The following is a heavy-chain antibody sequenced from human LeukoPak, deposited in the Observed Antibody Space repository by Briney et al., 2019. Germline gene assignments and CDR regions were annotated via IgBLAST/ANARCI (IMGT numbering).Heavy chain of an antibody. V-gene: IGHV1-69*11. CDR2: IIPILGTA. Sequence: SVKVSCKASGGTFSSYAISWVRQAPGQGLEWMGRIIPILGTANYAQKFQGRVTITTDESTSTAYMELSSLRSEDTAVYYCAREVAGEAGDWGQGTLVTVSS. J-gene: IGHJ4*02. CDR3: AREVAGEAGD. CDR1: GGTFSSYA. D-gene: IGHD6-19*01.